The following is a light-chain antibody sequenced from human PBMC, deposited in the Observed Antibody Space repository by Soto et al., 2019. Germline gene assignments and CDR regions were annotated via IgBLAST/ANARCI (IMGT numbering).Light chain of an antibody. CDR2: KAS. J-gene: IGKJ1*01. V-gene: IGKV1-5*03. CDR3: QQYKT. CDR1: QSLGNW. Sequence: DIQVTQSPSTLSASVGDRVTITCRASQSLGNWLAWYQQKPGKAPKLLIYKASTLEGGVPSRFSGSGSGTEFTLTISSLQPDDFATYYCQQYKTFGQGTRVELK.